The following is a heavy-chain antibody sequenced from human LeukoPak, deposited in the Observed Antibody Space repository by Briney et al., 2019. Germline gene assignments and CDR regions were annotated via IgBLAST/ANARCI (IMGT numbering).Heavy chain of an antibody. V-gene: IGHV3-66*01. CDR2: IYSGGST. CDR1: GFTVSSNY. D-gene: IGHD2-2*01. Sequence: PGGSLRLSCAASGFTVSSNYMSWVRQAPGKGLEWVSVIYSGGSTYYADSVKGRFTISRDNSKNTLYLQMNSLRAEDTAVYYCAGDGHCSSTSCWRRGYGMDVRGQGTTVTVSS. J-gene: IGHJ6*02. CDR3: AGDGHCSSTSCWRRGYGMDV.